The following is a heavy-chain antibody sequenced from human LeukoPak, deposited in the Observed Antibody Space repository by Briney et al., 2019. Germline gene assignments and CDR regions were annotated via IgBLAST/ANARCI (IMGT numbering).Heavy chain of an antibody. CDR3: PKPDSDASYYYYYMDV. Sequence: GGSLRLSCAASGFTFSSYAMSWVRQAPGKGLEWVSAISGSGGSTYYADSVKGRFTVSRDNSKNTLYLQMDSLRAEDTAVYYCPKPDSDASYYYYYMDVWGKGTTVTVSS. CDR2: ISGSGGST. V-gene: IGHV3-23*01. CDR1: GFTFSSYA. J-gene: IGHJ6*03. D-gene: IGHD2-15*01.